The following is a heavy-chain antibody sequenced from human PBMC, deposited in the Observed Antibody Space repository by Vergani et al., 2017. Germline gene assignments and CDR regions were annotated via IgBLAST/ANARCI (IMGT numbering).Heavy chain of an antibody. CDR2: INPSGGST. Sequence: QVQLVQSGAEVKKPGASVKVSCKASGYTFTSYYMHWVRQAPGQGLEWMGIINPSGGSTSYAQKFQGRVTMTRDTSTSTVYMELSSLRSEDTAVYYCARDNLGATTETTELGPFDAFDIWGQGTMVTVSS. V-gene: IGHV1-46*03. CDR3: ARDNLGATTETTELGPFDAFDI. D-gene: IGHD1-26*01. CDR1: GYTFTSYY. J-gene: IGHJ3*02.